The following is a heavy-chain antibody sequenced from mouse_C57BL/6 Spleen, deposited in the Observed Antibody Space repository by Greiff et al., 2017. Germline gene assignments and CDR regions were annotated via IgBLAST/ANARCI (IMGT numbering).Heavy chain of an antibody. V-gene: IGHV1-80*01. J-gene: IGHJ4*01. D-gene: IGHD3-2*02. Sequence: QVQLKESGAELVKPGASVKISCKASGYAFSSYWMNWVKQRPGKGLEWIGQIYPGDGDTNYNGKFKGKATLTADKSSSTAYMQLSSLTSEGSAVYFCAKASSGHYDAMDYWGQGTSVTVSS. CDR2: IYPGDGDT. CDR1: GYAFSSYW. CDR3: AKASSGHYDAMDY.